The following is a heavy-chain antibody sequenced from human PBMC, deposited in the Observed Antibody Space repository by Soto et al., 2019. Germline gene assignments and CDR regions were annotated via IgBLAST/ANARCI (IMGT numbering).Heavy chain of an antibody. CDR3: AREVTYAASGSDYFGGN. V-gene: IGHV3-30-3*01. D-gene: IGHD3-10*01. CDR1: GLTFSNYA. Sequence: QVQLVESGGGVVQPGRSLRLSCVDSGLTFSNYAMHWVRQAPGKGLEWVAVVSYDGVNKYYAGSVRGRLTISRDNSKNALYLQVNNLRAEDTAVYYCAREVTYAASGSDYFGGNWGQGTLVTVSS. CDR2: VSYDGVNK. J-gene: IGHJ4*02.